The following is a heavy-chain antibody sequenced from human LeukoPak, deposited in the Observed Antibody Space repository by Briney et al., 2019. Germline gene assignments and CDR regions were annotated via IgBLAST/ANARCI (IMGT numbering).Heavy chain of an antibody. D-gene: IGHD5-18*01. Sequence: ASVKVSCKASGYTFTGYYMHWVRQAPGQGLEWMGWINPNSGGTNYAQKFQGRVTMTRDTSISTAYMELSRLRSDDTAVYYCAREGRGYSYGPRVPNWFDPWGQGTLVTVSS. J-gene: IGHJ5*02. CDR3: AREGRGYSYGPRVPNWFDP. CDR2: INPNSGGT. V-gene: IGHV1-2*02. CDR1: GYTFTGYY.